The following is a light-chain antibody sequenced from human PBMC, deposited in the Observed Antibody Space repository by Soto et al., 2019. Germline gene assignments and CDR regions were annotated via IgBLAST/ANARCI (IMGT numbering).Light chain of an antibody. J-gene: IGKJ1*01. CDR3: QQRSEWPRT. Sequence: EIVLTQSPATLSLSPGERATLSCRASQSISSSLAWYQQKPGQAPRLLIYDASSRATGFPARFSGSGSGTDFTLTIGSLEPDDFAVYYCQQRSEWPRTFCQGTKVEIK. V-gene: IGKV3-11*01. CDR2: DAS. CDR1: QSISSS.